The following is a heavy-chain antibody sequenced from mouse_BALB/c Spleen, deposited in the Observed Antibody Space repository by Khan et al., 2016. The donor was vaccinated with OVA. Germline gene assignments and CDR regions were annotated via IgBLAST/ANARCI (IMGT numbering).Heavy chain of an antibody. V-gene: IGHV1-77*01. CDR1: GYTLTYYV. J-gene: IGHJ2*01. CDR2: IYPGSDNA. CDR3: ARGDGCYVYFDY. D-gene: IGHD2-3*01. Sequence: VQLKQSGPELVKPGASVKMSCKASGYTLTYYVITWVKQRTGQGLEWIGEIYPGSDNAYYNERFKGKATLTADKSSNTTHMQLSSLTSEDSAVYFCARGDGCYVYFDYWGQGTTLTVSS.